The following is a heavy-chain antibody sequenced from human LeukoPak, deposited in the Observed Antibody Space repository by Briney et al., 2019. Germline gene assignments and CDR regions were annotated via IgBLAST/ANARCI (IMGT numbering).Heavy chain of an antibody. D-gene: IGHD5-12*01. V-gene: IGHV4-4*02. CDR3: ARGVRDYSGYPYYYYGMDV. CDR2: IYHSGST. Sequence: SETLSLTCAVSGGSISSSNWWSWVRQPPGKGLEWIGEIYHSGSTNYNPSLKSRVTISVDKSKNQFSLQLNSVTPEDTAVYYCARGVRDYSGYPYYYYGMDVWGQGTTVTVSS. J-gene: IGHJ6*02. CDR1: GGSISSSNW.